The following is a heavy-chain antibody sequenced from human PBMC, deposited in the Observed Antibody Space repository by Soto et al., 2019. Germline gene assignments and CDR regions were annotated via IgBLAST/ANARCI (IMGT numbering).Heavy chain of an antibody. J-gene: IGHJ3*02. CDR3: ARAELEPRAFDI. D-gene: IGHD1-1*01. Sequence: GGSLRLSCAASGFTVSSKYMSWVRQAPGKGLEWVAVISYDGSNKYYADSVKGRFTISRDNSKNTLYLQMNSLRAEDTAVYYCARAELEPRAFDIWGQGTMVTVSS. V-gene: IGHV3-30-3*01. CDR2: ISYDGSNK. CDR1: GFTVSSKY.